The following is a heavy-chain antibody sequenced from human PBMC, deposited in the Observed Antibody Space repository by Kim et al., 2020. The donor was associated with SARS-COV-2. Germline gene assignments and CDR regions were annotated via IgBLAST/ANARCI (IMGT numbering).Heavy chain of an antibody. V-gene: IGHV1-69*01. Sequence: NDAKKSQGRVTITADESTSTAYMELSSLRSEDTAVYYCARGYKRLGLFDYWGQGTLVTVSS. J-gene: IGHJ4*02. D-gene: IGHD1-1*01. CDR3: ARGYKRLGLFDY.